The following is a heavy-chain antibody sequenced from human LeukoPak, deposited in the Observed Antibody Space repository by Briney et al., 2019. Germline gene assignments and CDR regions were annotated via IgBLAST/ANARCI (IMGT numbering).Heavy chain of an antibody. CDR1: GYTFTSYY. D-gene: IGHD2-2*01. J-gene: IGHJ6*03. V-gene: IGHV1-46*01. CDR2: INPSGSSK. Sequence: VASVKVSCKTSGYTFTSYYMHWVRQAPGQGLELMGIINPSGSSKSYAEKFQGRVTMTRDMSTSTVYMGLSSLRSEDTAVYYCARGGYCSSTSCFYYYYYYMDVWGKGTTVTV. CDR3: ARGGYCSSTSCFYYYYYYMDV.